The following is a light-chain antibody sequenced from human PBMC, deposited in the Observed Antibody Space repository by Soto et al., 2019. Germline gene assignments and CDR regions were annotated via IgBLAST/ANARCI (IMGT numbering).Light chain of an antibody. CDR2: LGS. CDR1: QSLLHSNGYSY. J-gene: IGKJ1*01. V-gene: IGKV2-28*01. CDR3: MEALQTPWT. Sequence: DIVMTQSPDSLPVTPGEPASISCRSSQSLLHSNGYSYLDWFLQRPGQSPQLLIYLGSNRAPGVPDRFSGSGSGTDFTLKISRVEAEDVGVYYCMEALQTPWTFGQGTKVEIK.